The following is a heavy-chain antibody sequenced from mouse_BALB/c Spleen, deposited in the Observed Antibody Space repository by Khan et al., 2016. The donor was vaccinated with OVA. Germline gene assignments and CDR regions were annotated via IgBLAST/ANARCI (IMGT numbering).Heavy chain of an antibody. V-gene: IGHV1S132*01. CDR1: GYTFTNYW. CDR3: ARGYFDNYEFAY. Sequence: QVQLQQSGAELVKPGTSVKLSCKTSGYTFTNYWIQWVKQRPGQGLGWIGQIFPGTGTTYYNENFKGKATLTIETSSTTAYLHLSSLTSEDSAVYFCARGYFDNYEFAYWGQGTLVTVSA. CDR2: IFPGTGTT. D-gene: IGHD1-3*01. J-gene: IGHJ3*01.